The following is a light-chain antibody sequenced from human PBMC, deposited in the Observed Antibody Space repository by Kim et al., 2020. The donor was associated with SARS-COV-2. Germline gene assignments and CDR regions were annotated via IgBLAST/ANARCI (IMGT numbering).Light chain of an antibody. J-gene: IGLJ3*02. CDR1: TGAVTSGHY. CDR3: LLFYNEVRV. Sequence: QAVVTQEPSLTVSPGGTVTLTCGSSTGAVTSGHYPYWFQEKPGQVPRTLIYDAINKYSWTPGRFSGSLLGGKAALTLSGAQLDDEAEYYCLLFYNEVRVFGGGTKLTVL. CDR2: DAI. V-gene: IGLV7-46*01.